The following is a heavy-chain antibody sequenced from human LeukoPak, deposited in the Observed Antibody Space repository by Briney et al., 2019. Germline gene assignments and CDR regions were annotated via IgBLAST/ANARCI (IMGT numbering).Heavy chain of an antibody. V-gene: IGHV3-23*01. Sequence: GGSLRLSCAASGFTFSSHAMNWVRQAPGKGLEWVSGISTTGGRTWYSDSVKGRFIVSRDNSKNTVYLQMNSLRAEDTAVYFFAKDGYYYDSSAYPNYFYYYYFIDVWGKGTTVTVAS. CDR1: GFTFSSHA. J-gene: IGHJ6*03. D-gene: IGHD3-22*01. CDR3: AKDGYYYDSSAYPNYFYYYYFIDV. CDR2: ISTTGGRT.